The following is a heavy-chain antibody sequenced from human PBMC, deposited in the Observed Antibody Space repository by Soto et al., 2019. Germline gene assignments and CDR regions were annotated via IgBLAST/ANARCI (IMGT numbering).Heavy chain of an antibody. Sequence: QVQLVESGGGVVQPGRSLRLSCAASGFSCSSCAMHWVRQAPGKGLEWVAVISHDGSNKYYADSVKGRFTISRDNSINTLYLQMNSLRAEDTAVYYCARVSIAVAGIAYYFDYWGHGTLVTVSS. D-gene: IGHD6-19*01. CDR2: ISHDGSNK. V-gene: IGHV3-30-3*01. CDR3: ARVSIAVAGIAYYFDY. J-gene: IGHJ4*01. CDR1: GFSCSSCA.